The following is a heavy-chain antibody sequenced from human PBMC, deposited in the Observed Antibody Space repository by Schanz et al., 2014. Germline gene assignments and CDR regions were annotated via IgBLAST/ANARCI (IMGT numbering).Heavy chain of an antibody. CDR2: IWYDGSNK. CDR1: GFTFSSYG. J-gene: IGHJ6*02. CDR3: VREGSSSPDCCYYNGMDV. D-gene: IGHD6-6*01. Sequence: QVHLVESGGGVVQPGRSLRLSCAASGFTFSSYGMHWVRQAPGRGLEWVALIWYDGSNKYYAESVKGRFTISRDNPKNTLYLQMNSLRAEDTAVYYCVREGSSSPDCCYYNGMDVWGQGTTVTVSS. V-gene: IGHV3-33*01.